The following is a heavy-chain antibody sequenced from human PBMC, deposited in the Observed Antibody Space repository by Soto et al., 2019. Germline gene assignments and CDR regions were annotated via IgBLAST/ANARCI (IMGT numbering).Heavy chain of an antibody. CDR3: ARFHYDSSGYYYPVY. V-gene: IGHV5-51*01. D-gene: IGHD3-22*01. CDR2: IYPGDSDT. Sequence: EVQLVQSGAEVKKPGESLKISCKGSGYSFTSYWIGWVRQMPGKGLEWMGIIYPGDSDTRYSPSFQGQVTISADKSISPAYLQWSSLKASDTAMYHCARFHYDSSGYYYPVYWGQGTLVTVSS. CDR1: GYSFTSYW. J-gene: IGHJ4*02.